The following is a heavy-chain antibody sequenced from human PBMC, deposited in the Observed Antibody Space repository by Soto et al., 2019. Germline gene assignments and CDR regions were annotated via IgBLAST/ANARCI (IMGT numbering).Heavy chain of an antibody. J-gene: IGHJ5*02. D-gene: IGHD6-13*01. CDR3: AKDQRPVPPGIAAAGTDWFDP. CDR2: ISGSGGST. CDR1: GFTFSSYA. V-gene: IGHV3-23*01. Sequence: GGSLRLSCAASGFTFSSYAMSWVRQAPGKGLEWVSAISGSGGSTYYADTVKGRFTISRDNSKNTLYLQMNSLRAEDTAVYYCAKDQRPVPPGIAAAGTDWFDPWGQGTLVTVSS.